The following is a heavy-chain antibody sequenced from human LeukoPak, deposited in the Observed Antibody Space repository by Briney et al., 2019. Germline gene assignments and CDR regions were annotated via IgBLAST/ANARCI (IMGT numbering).Heavy chain of an antibody. J-gene: IGHJ4*02. Sequence: PGGSLRLSCAASGFTVSSNYMSWVRQAPGKGLEWVSAISGSGGSTYYADSVKGRFTISRDNSKNTLYLQMNSLRAEDTAVYYCAKDSRFLEWFIPIPIDYWGQGTLVTVSS. V-gene: IGHV3-23*01. CDR3: AKDSRFLEWFIPIPIDY. CDR2: ISGSGGST. CDR1: GFTVSSNY. D-gene: IGHD3-3*01.